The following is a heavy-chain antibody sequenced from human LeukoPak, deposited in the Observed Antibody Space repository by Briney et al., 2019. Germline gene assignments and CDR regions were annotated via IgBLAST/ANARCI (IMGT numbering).Heavy chain of an antibody. CDR1: GFTFNSYA. CDR2: ISSDGSNK. D-gene: IGHD4-17*01. Sequence: PGGSLRLSCAASGFTFNSYAMHWVRQAPGKGLEWVAVISSDGSNKYYADSVKGRFTLSRDNSKNTLYLQMNSLRVEDTAVYSCARDTSPMSHDYGDYGGAAKYYFDYWGQGTLVTVSS. V-gene: IGHV3-30-3*01. J-gene: IGHJ4*02. CDR3: ARDTSPMSHDYGDYGGAAKYYFDY.